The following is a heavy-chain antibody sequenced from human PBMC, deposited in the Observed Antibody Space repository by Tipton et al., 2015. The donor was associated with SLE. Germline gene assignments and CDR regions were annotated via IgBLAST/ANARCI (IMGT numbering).Heavy chain of an antibody. D-gene: IGHD5-18*01. Sequence: TLSLTCTVSGGSISSSSYYWTWIRQPPGKGLEWIGSIHYSGTTYYNPSLKSRITISVDTSKNQFSLKLTSVTAADTAVYYCARLHGYSYGLNWFDPWGQGTLISVSS. V-gene: IGHV4-39*07. CDR1: GGSISSSSYY. CDR2: IHYSGTT. CDR3: ARLHGYSYGLNWFDP. J-gene: IGHJ5*02.